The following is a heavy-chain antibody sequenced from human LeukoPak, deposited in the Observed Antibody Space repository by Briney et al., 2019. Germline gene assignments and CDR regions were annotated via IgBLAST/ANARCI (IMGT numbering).Heavy chain of an antibody. D-gene: IGHD6-13*01. CDR2: IKQDGSEK. J-gene: IGHJ6*02. CDR3: ARDRLQQLVNYYYGMDV. V-gene: IGHV3-7*01. CDR1: GFTFSSYW. Sequence: GGSLRLSCAASGFTFSSYWMSWVRQAPGKGLEWVANIKQDGSEKYYVDSVKGRFTISRDNAKNSLYLQMNSLRAEDTAVYYCARDRLQQLVNYYYGMDVWGQGTTVTVSS.